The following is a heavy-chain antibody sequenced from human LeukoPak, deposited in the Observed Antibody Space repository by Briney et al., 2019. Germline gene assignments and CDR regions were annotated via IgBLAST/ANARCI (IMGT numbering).Heavy chain of an antibody. CDR1: GDSISSTNYY. CDR3: ARTHRYSSSWAGTYAFDI. J-gene: IGHJ3*02. V-gene: IGHV4-39*07. CDR2: IYYSGST. Sequence: SETLSLTCTVSGDSISSTNYYWGWIRQPPGKGLEWIGSIYYSGSTYYNPSLESRVTISVDTSKNQFSLKLSSVTAADTAVYYCARTHRYSSSWAGTYAFDIWGQGTMVTVSS. D-gene: IGHD6-13*01.